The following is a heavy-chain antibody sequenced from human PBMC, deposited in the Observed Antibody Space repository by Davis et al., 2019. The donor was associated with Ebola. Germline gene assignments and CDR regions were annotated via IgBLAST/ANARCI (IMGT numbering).Heavy chain of an antibody. D-gene: IGHD1-26*01. CDR2: IYYSGST. CDR3: ARGYYGGWFDP. J-gene: IGHJ5*02. V-gene: IGHV4-61*01. CDR1: GGSVSSGSYY. Sequence: SETLSLTCTVSGGSVSSGSYYWSWIRQPPGKGLEWIGYIYYSGSTNYNPSLKSRVTISVDTSKNQFSLKLSSVTAADTAVYYCARGYYGGWFDPWGQGTLVTVSS.